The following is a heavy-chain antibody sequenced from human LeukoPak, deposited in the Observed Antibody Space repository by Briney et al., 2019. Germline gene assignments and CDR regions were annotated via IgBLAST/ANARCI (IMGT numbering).Heavy chain of an antibody. D-gene: IGHD5-18*01. CDR1: GFTFSSYD. CDR3: AREGYSYGKIDYYGMHV. V-gene: IGHV3-13*01. Sequence: PGGSLRLSCAASGFTFSSYDMHWVRQATGKGLEWVSAIGTAGDTYYPGSVKGRFTISRENAKNSLYLQMNSLRAEDTAVYYCAREGYSYGKIDYYGMHVWGQGTTVTVSS. J-gene: IGHJ6*02. CDR2: IGTAGDT.